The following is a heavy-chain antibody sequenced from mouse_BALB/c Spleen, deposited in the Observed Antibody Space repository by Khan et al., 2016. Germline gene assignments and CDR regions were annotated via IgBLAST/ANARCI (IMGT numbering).Heavy chain of an antibody. CDR1: GFSLTTYG. CDR3: ARDRYYGTSYFDY. CDR2: IWAGGST. J-gene: IGHJ2*01. Sequence: QMQLKESGPGLVAPSQSLSITCTVSGFSLTTYGVHWVRQPPGKGLEWLGVIWAGGSTHYNSALMSRLSISKDNSKSQVFLKMNSLQNDDTATYYCARDRYYGTSYFDYWGQGTTLTVSS. V-gene: IGHV2-9*02. D-gene: IGHD1-1*01.